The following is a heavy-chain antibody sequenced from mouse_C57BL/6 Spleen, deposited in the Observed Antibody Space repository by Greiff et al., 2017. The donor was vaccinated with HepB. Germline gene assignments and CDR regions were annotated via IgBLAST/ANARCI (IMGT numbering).Heavy chain of an antibody. J-gene: IGHJ1*03. Sequence: VQLQQSGAELARPGASVKMSCKASGYTFTSYTMHWVKQRPGQGLEWIGYINPSSGYTKYNQKFKDTATLTADKSSSTAYMQLSSLTSEDSAVYYCARKEDYGSRYWYFDVWGTGTTVTVSS. CDR1: GYTFTSYT. CDR3: ARKEDYGSRYWYFDV. D-gene: IGHD1-1*01. V-gene: IGHV1-4*01. CDR2: INPSSGYT.